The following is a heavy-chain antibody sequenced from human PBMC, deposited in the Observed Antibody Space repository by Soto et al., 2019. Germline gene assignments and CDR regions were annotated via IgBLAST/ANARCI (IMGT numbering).Heavy chain of an antibody. V-gene: IGHV4-59*01. CDR2: IYNSGST. Sequence: QVQLQESGPGLVRPSETLSLTCTVSGGSTSSYYWSWIRQPPGKGLEWIGYIYNSGSTNYNPSLKSRVTISVDTSKNQFSLKLSSVTAADTAVYYCAYGDSRGPFDSWGQGTLVTVSS. CDR1: GGSTSSYY. D-gene: IGHD4-17*01. CDR3: AYGDSRGPFDS. J-gene: IGHJ4*02.